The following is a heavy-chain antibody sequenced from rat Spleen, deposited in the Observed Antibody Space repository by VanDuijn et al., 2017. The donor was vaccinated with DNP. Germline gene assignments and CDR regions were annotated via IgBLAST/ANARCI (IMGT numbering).Heavy chain of an antibody. D-gene: IGHD1-1*01. CDR3: ARENYYSGDY. J-gene: IGHJ2*01. CDR2: ISYDGGST. CDR1: GFTFSDYY. Sequence: EVQLVESGGGLVQPGRSLKLSCAASGFTFSDYYMAWVRQAPTKGLEWVASISYDGGSTYYRDSVKGRFTISRDNAKSSLYLQMDSLRSEDTATYYCARENYYSGDYWGQGVMVTVSS. V-gene: IGHV5-20*01.